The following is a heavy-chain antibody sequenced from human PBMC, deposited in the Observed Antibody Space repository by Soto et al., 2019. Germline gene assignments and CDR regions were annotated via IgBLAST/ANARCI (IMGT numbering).Heavy chain of an antibody. CDR3: AREGSRGNYLDY. J-gene: IGHJ4*02. CDR2: IYYSGST. Sequence: QVQLQESGPGLVKPSQTLSLTCTVSGGSISSGGYYWSWIRQHPGKGLEWIGYIYYSGSTYYNPSLKSRVTLSVDTSKNQFSLKLSSVTAADTAVYYCAREGSRGNYLDYWGQGTLVTVSS. CDR1: GGSISSGGYY. V-gene: IGHV4-31*03.